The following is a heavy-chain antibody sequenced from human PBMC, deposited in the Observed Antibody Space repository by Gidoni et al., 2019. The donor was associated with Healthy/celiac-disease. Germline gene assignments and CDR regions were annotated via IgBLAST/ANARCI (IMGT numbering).Heavy chain of an antibody. CDR1: GGTFSSYA. J-gene: IGHJ6*02. V-gene: IGHV1-69*09. Sequence: QVQLVQSGAEVKKPGSSVKVSCKASGGTFSSYAISWVRPAPGQGLEWMGRIIPILGIANYEQKFQGRVTITADKSTSTAYMELSSLRSEDTDVYYCARGTRHLAYYYYGMDVWGQGTTVTVSS. D-gene: IGHD3-10*01. CDR2: IIPILGIA. CDR3: ARGTRHLAYYYYGMDV.